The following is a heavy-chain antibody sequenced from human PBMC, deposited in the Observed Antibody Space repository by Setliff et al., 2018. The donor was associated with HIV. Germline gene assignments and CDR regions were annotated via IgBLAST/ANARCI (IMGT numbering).Heavy chain of an antibody. V-gene: IGHV4-61*02. D-gene: IGHD6-13*01. J-gene: IGHJ1*01. Sequence: SETLSLTCTVSGGAISSGSYYWSWIRQPAGKGLEWIGRIYTSGSTNYNPSLKSRVTISVDTSKNQFSLQLSSVTAADTAVYYCARGYSSSWYAVEYFQYWGQGTLVTVSS. CDR2: IYTSGST. CDR3: ARGYSSSWYAVEYFQY. CDR1: GGAISSGSYY.